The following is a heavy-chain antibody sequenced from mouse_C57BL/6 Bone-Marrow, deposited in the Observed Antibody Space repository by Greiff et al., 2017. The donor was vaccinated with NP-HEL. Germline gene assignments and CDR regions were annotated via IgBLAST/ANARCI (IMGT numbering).Heavy chain of an antibody. CDR3: AYGPSFAY. CDR2: IYPRSGNT. CDR1: GYTFTSYG. J-gene: IGHJ3*01. D-gene: IGHD1-1*02. Sequence: VHLVESGAELARPGASVKLSCKASGYTFTSYGISWVKQRTGQGLEWIGEIYPRSGNTYYNEKFKGKATLTADKSSSTAYMELRSLTSEDSAVYFCAYGPSFAYWGQGTLVTVSA. V-gene: IGHV1-81*01.